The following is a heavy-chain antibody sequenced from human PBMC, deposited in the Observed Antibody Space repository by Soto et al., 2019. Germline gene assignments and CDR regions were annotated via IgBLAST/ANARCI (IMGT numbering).Heavy chain of an antibody. Sequence: QVQLQESGPGLVKPSETLSLTCTISGGSISSYYWTWIRQAPGKGLEWIGYIYYSGRTDYNPSLKSRVTISIDTSNNQFSLKLSSVTAADTAVYYCARTYSGSYRPYYFDHWGQGTLVTVSS. CDR3: ARTYSGSYRPYYFDH. CDR2: IYYSGRT. D-gene: IGHD1-26*01. V-gene: IGHV4-59*01. CDR1: GGSISSYY. J-gene: IGHJ4*02.